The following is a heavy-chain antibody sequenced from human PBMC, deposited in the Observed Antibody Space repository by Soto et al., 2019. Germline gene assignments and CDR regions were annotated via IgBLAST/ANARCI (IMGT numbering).Heavy chain of an antibody. CDR1: AGTFNNHS. D-gene: IGHD2-15*01. V-gene: IGHV1-69*02. J-gene: IGHJ4*02. CDR2: SIPILGRA. Sequence: QVQLVQSGTEVKKPGSSVAVSCQASAGTFNNHSLSWVRQAPGQGLEWMGRSIPILGRADYSQKFQGRLTLTVYKSTITADMALSCLTSEDTAVYYCVIDLGYFDFWGQGTLVTVSS. CDR3: VIDLGYFDF.